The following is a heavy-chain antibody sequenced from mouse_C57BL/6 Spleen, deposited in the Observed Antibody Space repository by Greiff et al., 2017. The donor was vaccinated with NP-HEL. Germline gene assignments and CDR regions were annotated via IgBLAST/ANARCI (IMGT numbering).Heavy chain of an antibody. CDR2: ISYDGNN. D-gene: IGHD4-1*01. CDR3: ARTNWDLDY. Sequence: EVQLVESGPGLVKPSQSLSLTCSASGYSITSGYYWNWIRQLPGNKLEWMGYISYDGNNNYNPSFKNRISITRDTSKNQIFLQLNSVTTEDAATYNCARTNWDLDYWGQGTTLTVSS. CDR1: GYSITSGYY. V-gene: IGHV3-6*01. J-gene: IGHJ2*01.